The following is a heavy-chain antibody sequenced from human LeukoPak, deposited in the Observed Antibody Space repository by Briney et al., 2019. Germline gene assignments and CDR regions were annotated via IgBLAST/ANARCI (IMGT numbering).Heavy chain of an antibody. CDR1: GFMFSDYW. V-gene: IGHV3-23*01. J-gene: IGHJ4*02. CDR3: TKRVKYGGTWDHFAD. CDR2: VNADGGNT. D-gene: IGHD1-26*01. Sequence: PGGSLRLSCAASGFMFSDYWMTWVRQAPGKGLEWVSTVNADGGNTYYADSVKGRFTISRDNSKSTLILQMNSLRVEDTALYYCTKRVKYGGTWDHFADWGQGTLVTVSS.